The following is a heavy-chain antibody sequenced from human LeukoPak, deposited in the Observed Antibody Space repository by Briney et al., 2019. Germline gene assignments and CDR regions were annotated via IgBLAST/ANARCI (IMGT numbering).Heavy chain of an antibody. D-gene: IGHD4-23*01. CDR3: ARGGYDYGGNSEKRYYYYYMDV. CDR1: GGSISSGDYY. Sequence: SETLSLTYTVSGGSISSGDYYWSWIRQPPGKGLEWIGYIYYSGSTYYNPSLKSRVTISVDTSKNQFSLKLSSVTAADTAVYYCARGGYDYGGNSEKRYYYYYMDVWGKGTTVTVSS. J-gene: IGHJ6*03. V-gene: IGHV4-30-4*08. CDR2: IYYSGST.